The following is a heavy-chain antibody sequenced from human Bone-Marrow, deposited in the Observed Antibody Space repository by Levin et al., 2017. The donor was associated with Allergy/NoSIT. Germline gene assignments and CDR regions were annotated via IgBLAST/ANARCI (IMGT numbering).Heavy chain of an antibody. V-gene: IGHV3-9*01. CDR2: ISWNSGSI. CDR1: GFTFDDYA. Sequence: GGSLRLSCAASGFTFDDYAMHWVRQAPGKGLEWVSGISWNSGSIGYADSVKGRFTISRDNAKNSLYLQMNSLRAEDTALYYCAKDIGDDILTGCDYWGQGTLVTVSS. D-gene: IGHD3-9*01. CDR3: AKDIGDDILTGCDY. J-gene: IGHJ4*02.